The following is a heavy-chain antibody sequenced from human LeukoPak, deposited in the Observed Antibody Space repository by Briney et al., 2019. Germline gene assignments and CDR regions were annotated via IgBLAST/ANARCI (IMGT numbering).Heavy chain of an antibody. CDR3: ARAGDIVVVPAAIVLD. CDR1: GYTYTGYY. Sequence: ASVKVSCKASGYTYTGYYMHWVRQAPGQGLEWMGWNNPNSGGTNYAQKFQGRVTMTRDTSISTAYMELSRLRSDDTAVYYCARAGDIVVVPAAIVLDWGQGTLVTVSS. J-gene: IGHJ4*02. D-gene: IGHD2-2*02. V-gene: IGHV1-2*02. CDR2: NNPNSGGT.